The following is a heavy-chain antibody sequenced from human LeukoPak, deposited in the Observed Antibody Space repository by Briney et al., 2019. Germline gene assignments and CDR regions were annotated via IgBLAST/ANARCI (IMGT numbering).Heavy chain of an antibody. D-gene: IGHD6-19*01. CDR3: ARDEYSSGWYYFDY. CDR2: INHSGST. Sequence: SETLSLTCAVYGGSFSGYYWSWIRQPPGKGLEWIGEINHSGSTNYSPSLKSRVTISVDTSKNQFSLKLSSVTAADTAVYYCARDEYSSGWYYFDYWGQGTLVTVSS. V-gene: IGHV4-34*01. J-gene: IGHJ4*02. CDR1: GGSFSGYY.